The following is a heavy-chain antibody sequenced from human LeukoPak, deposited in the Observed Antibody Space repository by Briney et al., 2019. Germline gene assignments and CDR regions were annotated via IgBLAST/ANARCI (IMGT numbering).Heavy chain of an antibody. V-gene: IGHV4-39*07. CDR2: VFYSGTT. Sequence: PSETLSLTCAVSGDSISSSPYYWVWIRQPPGKGLEWIGGVFYSGTTYYNPSLKSRVTISVDTSKNQFSLQLRSVTAADTAVYYCARGGCQQTSTFDFWGQGTLVTVS. CDR1: GDSISSSPYY. CDR3: ARGGCQQTSTFDF. J-gene: IGHJ4*02. D-gene: IGHD1/OR15-1a*01.